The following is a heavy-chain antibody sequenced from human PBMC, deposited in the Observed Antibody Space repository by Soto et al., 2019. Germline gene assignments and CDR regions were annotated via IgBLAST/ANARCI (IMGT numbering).Heavy chain of an antibody. CDR2: IYNDGTNK. J-gene: IGHJ4*02. V-gene: IGHV3-33*01. CDR1: GFTFSSYG. Sequence: GGSLRLSCAGSGFTFSSYGIHWVRQAQGKGLEWVAFIYNDGTNKYYAESVQGRFTVSRDNSRNTVYLQMNSLRGEDTSVYYCARDNAWYADWWGQGTLVTVSS. D-gene: IGHD6-13*01. CDR3: ARDNAWYADW.